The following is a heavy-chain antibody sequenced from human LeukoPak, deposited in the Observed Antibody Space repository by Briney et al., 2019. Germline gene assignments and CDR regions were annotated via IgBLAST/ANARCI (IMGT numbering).Heavy chain of an antibody. D-gene: IGHD3-10*01. Sequence: GGSLRLSCAASGFTFSNYAMSWVRQAPGKGLEWVSAISGSGGSTYYADSVKGRFTISRDNSKSTLYLQMISLRAEDTAVYYCARSGVYYYGMDVWGQGTTVTVSS. J-gene: IGHJ6*02. V-gene: IGHV3-23*01. CDR3: ARSGVYYYGMDV. CDR2: ISGSGGST. CDR1: GFTFSNYA.